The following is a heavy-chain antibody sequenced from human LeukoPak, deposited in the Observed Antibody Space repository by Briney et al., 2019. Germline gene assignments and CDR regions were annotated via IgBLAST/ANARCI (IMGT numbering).Heavy chain of an antibody. V-gene: IGHV3-48*03. J-gene: IGHJ4*02. D-gene: IGHD4-23*01. CDR2: ICNSGSTI. CDR3: ARDYGGSSPFDY. Sequence: GGSLRLSCAASGFTFSSYEMHWVRQAPGKGLEWVAYICNSGSTIYYPDPVKGRSTISRDNAKNSLYLQMNSLSAEDTAVYYCARDYGGSSPFDYWGQGTLVTFSS. CDR1: GFTFSSYE.